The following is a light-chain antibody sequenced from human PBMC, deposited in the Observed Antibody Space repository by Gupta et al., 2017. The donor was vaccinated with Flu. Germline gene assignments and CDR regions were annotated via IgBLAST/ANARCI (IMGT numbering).Light chain of an antibody. J-gene: IGKJ1*01. V-gene: IGKV3-20*01. CDR1: QSVNSRY. CDR2: GAS. CDR3: QQYGGLPWT. Sequence: GTLSLSPGERATLSCRASQSVNSRYLTWYQQKPGQTPNLLSYGASSRATGIPDRFSGSGSGTDVTLTINRLEPEDFAMYYCQQYGGLPWTFGQGTKVEIK.